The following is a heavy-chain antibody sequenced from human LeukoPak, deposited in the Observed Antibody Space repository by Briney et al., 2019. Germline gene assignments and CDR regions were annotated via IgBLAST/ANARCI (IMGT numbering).Heavy chain of an antibody. V-gene: IGHV1-2*02. Sequence: GASVKVSCKASGYTFTGYYMHWVRQAPGQGLEWMGWINPNSGGTNYAQKFQGRVTMTRDTSISTAYMELSRLRSDDTAVYYCARDQAEPTASLDYWGQGTLVTVSS. J-gene: IGHJ4*02. D-gene: IGHD2-21*02. CDR3: ARDQAEPTASLDY. CDR2: INPNSGGT. CDR1: GYTFTGYY.